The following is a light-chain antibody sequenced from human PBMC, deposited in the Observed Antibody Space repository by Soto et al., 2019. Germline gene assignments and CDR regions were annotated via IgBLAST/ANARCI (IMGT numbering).Light chain of an antibody. CDR2: DAS. J-gene: IGKJ1*01. CDR1: PSVSGW. CDR3: QQYETFSGT. Sequence: SQMPPSPPTLSASVGPPVTVTSLGSPSVSGWLAWYQQKPGEAPKLLIYDASALPRGVPSRFSGSGSGTKFTLTIASLQPDDFATYYCQQYETFSGTFGPGTKVDIK. V-gene: IGKV1-5*01.